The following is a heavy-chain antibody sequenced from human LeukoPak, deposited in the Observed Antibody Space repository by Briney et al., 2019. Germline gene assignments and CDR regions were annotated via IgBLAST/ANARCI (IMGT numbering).Heavy chain of an antibody. Sequence: PGGSLRLSCAASGFTFSSHAMHWVRQALGKGLEWVAFVSYDGRINSYADFVKGRFTISRDNSKNTLYLQMNSLRAEDTAVYFCARDLSRTYTVDYWGQGTLVTVSS. V-gene: IGHV3-30*04. J-gene: IGHJ4*02. CDR3: ARDLSRTYTVDY. CDR2: VSYDGRIN. CDR1: GFTFSSHA. D-gene: IGHD2-2*02.